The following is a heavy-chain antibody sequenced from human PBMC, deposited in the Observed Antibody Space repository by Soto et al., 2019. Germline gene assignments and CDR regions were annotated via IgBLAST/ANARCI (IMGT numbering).Heavy chain of an antibody. D-gene: IGHD5-18*01. CDR3: ARDGGYSIPRDYFDY. CDR2: IWYDGSNK. V-gene: IGHV3-33*01. J-gene: IGHJ4*02. Sequence: QVQLVESGGGVVQPGRSLRLSCAASGFTFSSYGMHWVRQAPGKGLEWVAVIWYDGSNKYYADSVKGRFTISRDNSKNTLSLQMNSLRAEDTAVYYCARDGGYSIPRDYFDYGGQGTLVTVSS. CDR1: GFTFSSYG.